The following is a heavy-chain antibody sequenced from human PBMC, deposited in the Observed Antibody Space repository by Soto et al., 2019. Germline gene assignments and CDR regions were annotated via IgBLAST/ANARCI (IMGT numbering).Heavy chain of an antibody. J-gene: IGHJ6*02. CDR1: GLTFSDAW. Sequence: PVGSLRLSCAASGLTFSDAWVNWVRKAPGKGLEWVGRIKSKTDGGTTDYAAPVKGRFTISRDDSKNTLYLQMNSLKTEDTAVYYCTTPVGYCSSTSCSARKYYYYYGMDVWGQGTTVTVSS. CDR2: IKSKTDGGTT. D-gene: IGHD2-2*01. CDR3: TTPVGYCSSTSCSARKYYYYYGMDV. V-gene: IGHV3-15*07.